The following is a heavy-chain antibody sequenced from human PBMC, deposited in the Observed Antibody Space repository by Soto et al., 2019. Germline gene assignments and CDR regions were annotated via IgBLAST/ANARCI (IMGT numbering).Heavy chain of an antibody. J-gene: IGHJ6*02. CDR1: GFSFSTYA. CDR3: ARDYYGSGNYFNGMDV. V-gene: IGHV3-21*01. Sequence: EVQLVESGGGLVKPGGSLRLSCEASGFSFSTYAMNWVRQAPGKGLEWVSSISTSSSYIKYADSLKGRFTISRDNAKSSLYLQMNGLRAEDTAVYYCARDYYGSGNYFNGMDVGGQGTTVTVAS. D-gene: IGHD3-10*01. CDR2: ISTSSSYI.